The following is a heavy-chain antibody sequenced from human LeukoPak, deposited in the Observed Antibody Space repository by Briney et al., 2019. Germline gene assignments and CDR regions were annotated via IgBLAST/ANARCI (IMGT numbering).Heavy chain of an antibody. CDR1: GFTVSSNY. CDR3: AREGGSYRYYYMDA. CDR2: IYSGGST. V-gene: IGHV3-53*01. D-gene: IGHD1-26*01. Sequence: GGSLRLSCAASGFTVSSNYMSWVRQAPGKGLEWVSVIYSGGSTYYADSVKGRFTISRDNSKNTLYLQMNSLRAEDTAVYYCAREGGSYRYYYMDAWGKGTTVTVSS. J-gene: IGHJ6*03.